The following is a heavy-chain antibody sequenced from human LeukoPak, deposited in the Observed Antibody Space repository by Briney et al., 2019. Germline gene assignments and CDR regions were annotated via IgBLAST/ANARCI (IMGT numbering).Heavy chain of an antibody. Sequence: GPSVKVSCTTSGYSFTRYGVTWVRQAPGQGLEWMGWIGVYTCHTNYVPKFQGRVTMTTDTSTSTAYMELRSLTSDDTAVYYCARDGSCSGGSCAMDGWFEPWGQGTLVTVSS. V-gene: IGHV1-18*01. D-gene: IGHD2-15*01. J-gene: IGHJ5*02. CDR3: ARDGSCSGGSCAMDGWFEP. CDR1: GYSFTRYG. CDR2: IGVYTCHT.